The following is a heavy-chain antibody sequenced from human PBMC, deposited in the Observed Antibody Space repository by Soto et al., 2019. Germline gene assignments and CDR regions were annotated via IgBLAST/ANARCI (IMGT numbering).Heavy chain of an antibody. D-gene: IGHD3-10*01. Sequence: EVQLVESGGGLVQPGGSLRLSCAASGFTFSSYWMSWVRQAPGKGLEWVANIKQDGSEKYYVDSVKGRFTISRDNAKNSLYQQMNSLRADYTVVYYCARDNPADEFYYYYYGMDVWGQGTTVTVSS. V-gene: IGHV3-7*03. CDR2: IKQDGSEK. J-gene: IGHJ6*02. CDR3: ARDNPADEFYYYYYGMDV. CDR1: GFTFSSYW.